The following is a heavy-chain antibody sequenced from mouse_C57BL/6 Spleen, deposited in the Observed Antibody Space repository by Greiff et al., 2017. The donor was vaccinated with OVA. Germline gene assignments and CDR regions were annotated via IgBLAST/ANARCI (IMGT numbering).Heavy chain of an antibody. CDR1: GYTFTDYY. Sequence: EVQLHQSGPELVKPGASVKISCKASGYTFTDYYMNWVKQSHGKSLEWIGDINPNNGGTSYNQKFKGKATLTVDKSSSTAYMELRSLTSEDSAVYYCARYYDYDGIGAMDYWGQGTSVTVSS. CDR2: INPNNGGT. J-gene: IGHJ4*01. D-gene: IGHD2-4*01. CDR3: ARYYDYDGIGAMDY. V-gene: IGHV1-26*01.